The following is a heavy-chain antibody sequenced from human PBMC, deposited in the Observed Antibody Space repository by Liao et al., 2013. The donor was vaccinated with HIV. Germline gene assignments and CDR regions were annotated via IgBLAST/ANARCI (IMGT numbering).Heavy chain of an antibody. J-gene: IGHJ5*02. D-gene: IGHD6-19*01. CDR3: ARQRVAGPGDWFDP. CDR2: IHHSGTS. V-gene: IGHV4-34*02. Sequence: QVPQQQWGAGPLKPSETLSLTCVVSDASFSGYYWSWVRQPPGKGLEWIGEIHHSGTSNYNPSLKSRVTISVDTSKRQFSLNLTSVTAADTAVYYCARQRVAGPGDWFDPWGQGNPGHRLF. CDR1: DASFSGYY.